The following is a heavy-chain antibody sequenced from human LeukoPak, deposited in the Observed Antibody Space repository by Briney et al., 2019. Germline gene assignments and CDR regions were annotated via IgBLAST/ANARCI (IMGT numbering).Heavy chain of an antibody. J-gene: IGHJ4*02. V-gene: IGHV3-23*01. D-gene: IGHD6-19*01. CDR1: GFTFSSYA. CDR3: AKDRSFPGGWYVSGFDY. CDR2: ISGSGGST. Sequence: PGGSLRLSCAASGFTFSSYAMSWVRQAPGKGLEWVSAISGSGGSTYYADSVKGRFTISRDNSKNTLYLQMNSLGAEDTAVYYCAKDRSFPGGWYVSGFDYWGQGTLVTVSS.